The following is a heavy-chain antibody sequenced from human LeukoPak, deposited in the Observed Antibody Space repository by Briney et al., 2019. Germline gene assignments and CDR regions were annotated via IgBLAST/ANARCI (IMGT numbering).Heavy chain of an antibody. CDR1: GYSFTIYW. CDR2: IDPGDSYT. Sequence: PGESPRISCKGSGYSFTIYWIMWVRQMPGKGLEWMGTIDPGDSYTSYSPSFQGHVTISADMSISTAYLQWSSLKASNTAMYYCARHLTSGLLDYWGQGTLVTVSS. CDR3: ARHLTSGLLDY. V-gene: IGHV5-10-1*01. J-gene: IGHJ4*02. D-gene: IGHD6-19*01.